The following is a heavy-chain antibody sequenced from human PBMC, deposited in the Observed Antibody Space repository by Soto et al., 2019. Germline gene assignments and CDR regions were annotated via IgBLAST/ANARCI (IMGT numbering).Heavy chain of an antibody. CDR1: GNSFTDYY. CDR2: INPNSGGT. V-gene: IGHV1-2*02. J-gene: IGHJ2*01. Sequence: ASVKVSCKASGNSFTDYYLHWVRQAPGQGLEWMGWINPNSGGTNYAQKFQGRVNMTTDTSISTAYMELIRLTSEDTALYFCATEGFGVWGNYRSLPDLW. CDR3: ATEGFGVWGNYRSLPDL. D-gene: IGHD3-16*02.